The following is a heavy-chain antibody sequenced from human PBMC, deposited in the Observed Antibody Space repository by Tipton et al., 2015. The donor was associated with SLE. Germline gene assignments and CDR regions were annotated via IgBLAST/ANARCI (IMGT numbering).Heavy chain of an antibody. Sequence: TLSLTCTVSGDSITRSSFYWGWIRQPPGKGLEWIGSIYYSGTAHYENPSLKSRVTISIDTSNNQFSLKLRSVTAADTAVYYCARHGMVNYYYYGMDVWGKGTTLPVSS. CDR1: GDSITRSSFY. V-gene: IGHV4-39*01. CDR2: IYYSGTAH. D-gene: IGHD4-23*01. CDR3: ARHGMVNYYYYGMDV. J-gene: IGHJ6*04.